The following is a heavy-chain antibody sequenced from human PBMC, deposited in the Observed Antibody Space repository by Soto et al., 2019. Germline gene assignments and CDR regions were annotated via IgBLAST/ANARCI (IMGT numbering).Heavy chain of an antibody. J-gene: IGHJ6*02. D-gene: IGHD1-26*01. CDR3: ARDLGGIYYGMDV. Sequence: EVQLVESGGGLVQPGGSLKLSCGASGFTINNYWMHWVRQVPGKGLVWVSHINSAGSDTNYADFVKGRFTISRDNAKNTLYLQMNSLRAEDTAVYYCARDLGGIYYGMDVWGQGITVTVS. CDR2: INSAGSDT. CDR1: GFTINNYW. V-gene: IGHV3-74*01.